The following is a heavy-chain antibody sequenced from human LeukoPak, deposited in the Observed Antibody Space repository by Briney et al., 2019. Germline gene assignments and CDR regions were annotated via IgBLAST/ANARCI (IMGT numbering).Heavy chain of an antibody. D-gene: IGHD2-2*01. V-gene: IGHV4-39*07. CDR2: IYYSGST. J-gene: IGHJ6*03. Sequence: SETLSLTCTVSGGSISSSSYYWGWIRQPPGKGLEWIGSIYYSGSTYYNPSLKSRVTISVDTSKNQFSLKLSSVTAADTAVYYCARVLHSAFDPYYYYYMDVWGKGTTVTVSS. CDR1: GGSISSSSYY. CDR3: ARVLHSAFDPYYYYYMDV.